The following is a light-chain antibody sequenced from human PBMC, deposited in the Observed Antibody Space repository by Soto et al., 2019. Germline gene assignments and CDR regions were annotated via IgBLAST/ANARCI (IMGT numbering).Light chain of an antibody. V-gene: IGKV3-20*01. CDR3: QQYGSSRWT. CDR2: GAS. Sequence: EKVMTQSPATLSVSPGERATLSCRASQSVSSSYLAWYQQKPGQAPRLLISGASSRATGIPDRFSGSGSGTDFTLTISRLEPEDFAVYYCQQYGSSRWTFGQGTKVDIK. CDR1: QSVSSSY. J-gene: IGKJ1*01.